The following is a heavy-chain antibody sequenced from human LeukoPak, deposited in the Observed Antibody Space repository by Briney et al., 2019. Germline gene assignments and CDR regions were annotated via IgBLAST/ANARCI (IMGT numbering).Heavy chain of an antibody. Sequence: SETLSLTCAVYGGSFSGYYWSLIRRPPGKGLEWIGEINHSGSTNYNPSLKSRVTISVDTSKNQFSLKLSSVTAADTAVYYCARAGVVVIALDYWGQGTLVTVSS. CDR2: INHSGST. CDR1: GGSFSGYY. V-gene: IGHV4-34*01. D-gene: IGHD3-22*01. J-gene: IGHJ4*02. CDR3: ARAGVVVIALDY.